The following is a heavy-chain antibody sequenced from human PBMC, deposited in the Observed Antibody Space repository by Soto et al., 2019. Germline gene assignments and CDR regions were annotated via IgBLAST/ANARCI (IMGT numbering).Heavy chain of an antibody. D-gene: IGHD1-1*01. CDR2: INPNNGAT. CDR3: ASHDPGARFDP. Sequence: QVQLVQSGAEVKKPGASVKVSCKAPRYIFTAYFMHWVRQAPGQGLEWMGWINPNNGATHYGLSFQGRVTMTRDTTSSTAHMELSSLRSDDTAVYYCASHDPGARFDPWGQGTLVIVSS. CDR1: RYIFTAYF. V-gene: IGHV1-2*02. J-gene: IGHJ5*02.